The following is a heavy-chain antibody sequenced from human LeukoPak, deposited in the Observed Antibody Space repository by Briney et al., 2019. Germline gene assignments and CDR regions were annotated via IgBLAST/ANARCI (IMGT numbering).Heavy chain of an antibody. CDR1: GITTINYT. D-gene: IGHD5-18*01. CDR2: ISGSGSST. J-gene: IGHJ4*02. Sequence: GGSLRLSCAATGITTINYTMSWVRQAPGKGLEWVSVISGSGSSTYYADSVKGRFTISRDDSKNTLYLQMNSLRAEDTAVYFCARDSASYGRFDYWGQGTLVTVSS. CDR3: ARDSASYGRFDY. V-gene: IGHV3-23*01.